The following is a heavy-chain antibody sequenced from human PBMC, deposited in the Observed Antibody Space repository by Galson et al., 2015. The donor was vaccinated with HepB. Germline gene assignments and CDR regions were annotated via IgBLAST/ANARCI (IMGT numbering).Heavy chain of an antibody. CDR1: GFTFSSYG. D-gene: IGHD3-22*01. J-gene: IGHJ4*02. Sequence: LRLSCAASGFTFSSYGMHWVRQAPGKGLEWVAVIWYDGSNKYYADSVKGRFTISRDNSKNTLYLQMNSLRAEDTAVYYCAREYYYDSSGYDYWGQGTLVTVSS. V-gene: IGHV3-33*01. CDR2: IWYDGSNK. CDR3: AREYYYDSSGYDY.